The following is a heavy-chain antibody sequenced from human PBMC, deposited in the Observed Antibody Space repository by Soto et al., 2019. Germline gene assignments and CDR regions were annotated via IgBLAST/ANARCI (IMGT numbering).Heavy chain of an antibody. Sequence: QVQLVQSGAEVKKPGSSVKVSCKASGGTFSSYAISWVRQAPGQGLEWMGGIIPIFGTANYAQKFQGRVTITADKSTSTAYMELSSLRSEDTAVYYCATHCSGGSCYSWGPGRFDYWGQGTLVTVSS. CDR3: ATHCSGGSCYSWGPGRFDY. CDR2: IIPIFGTA. CDR1: GGTFSSYA. V-gene: IGHV1-69*06. D-gene: IGHD2-15*01. J-gene: IGHJ4*02.